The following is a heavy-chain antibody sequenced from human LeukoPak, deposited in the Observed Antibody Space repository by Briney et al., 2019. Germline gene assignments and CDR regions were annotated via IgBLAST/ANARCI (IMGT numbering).Heavy chain of an antibody. D-gene: IGHD2-2*01. V-gene: IGHV1-69*06. CDR2: IIPIFGTA. Sequence: ASVKVSCKASGGTFSSYAISWVRQAPGQGLEWMGGIIPIFGTANYAQKFQGGVTMTEDTSTDTAYMELSSLRSEDTAVYYCATLGYCSSTSCYENWFDPWGQGTLVTVSS. J-gene: IGHJ5*02. CDR3: ATLGYCSSTSCYENWFDP. CDR1: GGTFSSYA.